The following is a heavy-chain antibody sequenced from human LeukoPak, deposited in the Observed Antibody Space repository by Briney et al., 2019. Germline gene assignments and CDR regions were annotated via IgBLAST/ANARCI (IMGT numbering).Heavy chain of an antibody. CDR2: IYHSGST. CDR1: GYSISSGYY. D-gene: IGHD2-2*02. V-gene: IGHV4-38-2*02. J-gene: IGHJ5*02. Sequence: PSETLSLTCTVSGYSISSGYYWGWIRQPPGKGLEWIGSIYHSGSTYYSPSLKRRVTISVDTSKNQFSLKLSSVTAADTAVYYCARALPWGIVVVPAAIPGWFDPWGQGTLVTVSS. CDR3: ARALPWGIVVVPAAIPGWFDP.